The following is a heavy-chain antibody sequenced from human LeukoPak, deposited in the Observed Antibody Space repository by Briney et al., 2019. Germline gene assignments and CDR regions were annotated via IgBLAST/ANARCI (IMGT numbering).Heavy chain of an antibody. V-gene: IGHV3-48*01. Sequence: GGSLRLSCAASGFNFNVYSMTWVRQAPGKGLEWLSYISSSGRTIYYADSVKGRFSISRDNAKNSLYLQMNSLRAEDTAVYYCASTTVTTRGAFDIWGQGTMVTVSS. CDR3: ASTTVTTRGAFDI. J-gene: IGHJ3*02. CDR1: GFNFNVYS. D-gene: IGHD4-17*01. CDR2: ISSSGRTI.